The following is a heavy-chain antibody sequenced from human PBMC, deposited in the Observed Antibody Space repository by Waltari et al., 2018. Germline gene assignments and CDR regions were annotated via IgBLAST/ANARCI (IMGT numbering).Heavy chain of an antibody. V-gene: IGHV4-30-4*08. J-gene: IGHJ4*02. D-gene: IGHD3-22*01. CDR3: ARDLGMYYYDSSGYYPH. Sequence: QVQLQESGPGLVKPSQTLSLTCTVSGGSISSGDYSWSWIRQPPGKGLEWIGYIYYSGSTYYNPSLKSRVTISVDTSKNQFSLKLSSVTAADTAVYYCARDLGMYYYDSSGYYPHWGQGTLVTVSS. CDR2: IYYSGST. CDR1: GGSISSGDYS.